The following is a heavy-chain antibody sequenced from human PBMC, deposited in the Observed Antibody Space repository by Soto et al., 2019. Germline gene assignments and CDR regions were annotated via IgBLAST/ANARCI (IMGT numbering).Heavy chain of an antibody. Sequence: SATLSLTCTVSGGSITSCYWSWIRQPPGKGLEWIGYIYYSGSTNYNPSLKSRVTISVDTSKNQFSLKLSSVTAADTAVYYCARRGCSGGSCYQPFDPWGQGTLVTVS. J-gene: IGHJ5*02. D-gene: IGHD2-15*01. V-gene: IGHV4-59*08. CDR1: GGSITSCY. CDR2: IYYSGST. CDR3: ARRGCSGGSCYQPFDP.